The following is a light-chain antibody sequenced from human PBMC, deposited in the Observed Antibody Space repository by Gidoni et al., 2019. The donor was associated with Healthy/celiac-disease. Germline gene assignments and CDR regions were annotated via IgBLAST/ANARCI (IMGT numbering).Light chain of an antibody. Sequence: DIVLTLSPATLSLSPGERATLSCRASQSVSSYLAWYQQKPGQAPRLLIYDASNRATGIPARFSGSGSGTDFTLTISSLEPEDFAVYYCQQRSNWPLTFGGGTKVEIK. CDR2: DAS. CDR1: QSVSSY. V-gene: IGKV3-11*01. CDR3: QQRSNWPLT. J-gene: IGKJ4*01.